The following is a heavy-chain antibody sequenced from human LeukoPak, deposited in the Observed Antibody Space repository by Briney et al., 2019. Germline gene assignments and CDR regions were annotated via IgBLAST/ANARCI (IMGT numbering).Heavy chain of an antibody. Sequence: GRSLRLSCAASGFTFDDYAMHWVRQAPGKGLEGVSGISWNSGSIGYADSVKGRFTISRDNAKNSLYLQMNSLRAEDTALYYCAKAPYYYGMDVWGQGTTVTVSS. J-gene: IGHJ6*02. CDR1: GFTFDDYA. CDR3: AKAPYYYGMDV. CDR2: ISWNSGSI. V-gene: IGHV3-9*01.